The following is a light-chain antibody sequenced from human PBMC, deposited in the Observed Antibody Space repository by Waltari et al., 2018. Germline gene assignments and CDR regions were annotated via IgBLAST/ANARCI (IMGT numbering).Light chain of an antibody. CDR1: SSDVGGYIH. J-gene: IGLJ3*02. CDR3: TSYTSISTRV. V-gene: IGLV2-14*01. CDR2: EVS. Sequence: QSALTQPASVSGSPGQSITISCTGTSSDVGGYIHVSWYQQLPGKPPKLIISEVSNRPSGVSDRFSGSKSGNTASLTISGLQAEDEADYYCTSYTSISTRVFGGGTKLTVL.